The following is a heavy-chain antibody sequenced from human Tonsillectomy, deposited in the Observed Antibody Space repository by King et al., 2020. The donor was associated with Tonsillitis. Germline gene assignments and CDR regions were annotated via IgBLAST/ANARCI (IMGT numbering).Heavy chain of an antibody. V-gene: IGHV3-30*01. CDR3: AGEQWLVPSPFDY. D-gene: IGHD6-19*01. CDR1: VFPFSSYS. Sequence: VQLVESGGGVVQPGRSLRLSCAASVFPFSSYSMHWVRQAPGQGLEGWAVISFDGRNKYYEDSLKGRFTISRDNSKNTLYLQMNSLRTEETAVYFCAGEQWLVPSPFDYWGQGTLVTVSS. CDR2: ISFDGRNK. J-gene: IGHJ4*02.